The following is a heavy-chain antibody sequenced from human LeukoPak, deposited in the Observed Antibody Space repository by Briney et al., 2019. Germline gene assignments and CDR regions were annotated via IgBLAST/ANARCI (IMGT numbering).Heavy chain of an antibody. CDR3: ARVRRGSGSYPLQH. CDR1: GGSISSGDYY. J-gene: IGHJ1*01. CDR2: IYYSGST. V-gene: IGHV4-30-4*01. Sequence: SQTLSLTCTVSGGSISSGDYYWSWIRQPPGKGLEWIGYIYYSGSTYYNPSLKSRVTISVDTSKNQFSLKLSSVTAADTAVYYCARVRRGSGSYPLQHWGQGTLVTVSS. D-gene: IGHD3-10*01.